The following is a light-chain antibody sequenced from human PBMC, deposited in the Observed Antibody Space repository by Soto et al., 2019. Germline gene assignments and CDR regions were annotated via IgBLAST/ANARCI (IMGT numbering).Light chain of an antibody. Sequence: QPASVSGSPGQSITISCTGTSSDVGGYNYVSWYQQHPGKAPKLMIYEVSNRPSGVSNRFSGSKSGNTASLTISGLQAEDEADYYCSSYTSSSTLVFGTGTKLTVL. CDR3: SSYTSSSTLV. CDR2: EVS. CDR1: SSDVGGYNY. V-gene: IGLV2-14*01. J-gene: IGLJ1*01.